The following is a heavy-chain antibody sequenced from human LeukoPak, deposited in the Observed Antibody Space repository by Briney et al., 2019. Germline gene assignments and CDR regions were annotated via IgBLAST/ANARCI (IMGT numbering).Heavy chain of an antibody. Sequence: GGSLRLSCAASGFTFNSYAMSWVRQAPGKGLEWVSAISGSAGSTYYADSVKDRFTISRDNSKNTLYLQMNSLRAEDTAAYYCVKHRGYSGYDPIAHWGQGTLVTVSS. CDR1: GFTFNSYA. CDR2: ISGSAGST. CDR3: VKHRGYSGYDPIAH. J-gene: IGHJ4*02. D-gene: IGHD5-12*01. V-gene: IGHV3-23*01.